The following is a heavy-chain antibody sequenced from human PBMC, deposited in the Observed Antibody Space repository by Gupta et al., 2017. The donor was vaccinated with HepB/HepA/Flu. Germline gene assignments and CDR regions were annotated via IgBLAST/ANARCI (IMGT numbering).Heavy chain of an antibody. D-gene: IGHD2-2*01. J-gene: IGHJ5*02. V-gene: IGHV6-1*01. CDR3: ARDSKKDIVVVPAAT. Sequence: YRSKWYNDYAVSVKSRITINPDTSKNQFSLQLNSVTPEDTAVYYCARDSKKDIVVVPAATWGQGTLVTVSS. CDR2: YRSKWYN.